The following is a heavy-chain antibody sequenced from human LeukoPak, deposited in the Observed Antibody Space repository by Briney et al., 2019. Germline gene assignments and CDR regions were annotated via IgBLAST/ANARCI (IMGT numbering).Heavy chain of an antibody. CDR2: INSDGSST. J-gene: IGHJ4*02. V-gene: IGHV3-74*01. CDR1: GLTFSSYW. D-gene: IGHD2-2*01. CDR3: ARAVPAARGALGY. Sequence: GGSLRLSCAASGLTFSSYWMHWVRQAPGKGLVWVSRINSDGSSTSYADSVKGRFTISRDNAKNTLYLQMNSLRAEDTAVYYCARAVPAARGALGYWGQGTLVTVSS.